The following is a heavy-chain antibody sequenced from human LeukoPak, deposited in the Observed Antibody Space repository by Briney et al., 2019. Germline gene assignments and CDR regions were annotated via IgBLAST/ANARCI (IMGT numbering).Heavy chain of an antibody. CDR2: INSSGGST. CDR3: ARFAVHRRLTVAGQFGLDY. V-gene: IGHV1-46*01. J-gene: IGHJ4*02. Sequence: ASVKVSCKASGYTFTSYNMYWVRQAPGQGLEWMGIINSSGGSTNYAQKFQGRVTMTRDTSTSTVYMELSSLRSEDTAVYYCARFAVHRRLTVAGQFGLDYWGQGTLVTVSS. D-gene: IGHD6-19*01. CDR1: GYTFTSYN.